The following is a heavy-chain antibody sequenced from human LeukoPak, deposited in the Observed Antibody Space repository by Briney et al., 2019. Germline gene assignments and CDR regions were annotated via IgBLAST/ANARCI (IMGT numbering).Heavy chain of an antibody. J-gene: IGHJ4*02. V-gene: IGHV4-34*01. CDR2: INHSGST. CDR1: GGSFSGYF. CDR3: ARESGYYDSSGYTDY. D-gene: IGHD3-22*01. Sequence: SETLSLTCAVYGGSFSGYFWSWIRQPPGKGLEWIGEINHSGSTNYNPSLKSRVTISVDTSKNQFSLKLSCVTAADTAVYYCARESGYYDSSGYTDYWGQGTLVTVSS.